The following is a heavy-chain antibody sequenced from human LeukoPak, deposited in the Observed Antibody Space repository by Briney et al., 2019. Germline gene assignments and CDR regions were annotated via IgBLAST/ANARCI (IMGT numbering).Heavy chain of an antibody. CDR3: ARDPVLVTATRTKYNLFDP. V-gene: IGHV1-18*01. D-gene: IGHD2-21*02. CDR2: ISAYNCTT. J-gene: IGHJ5*02. Sequence: ARVNVSCKACVYTFTSYGISGVRQAPGQAREWMGRISAYNCTTDLAQKLQGRVTRTTDTCTSTGYRELRTLRSDDTAVYSCARDPVLVTATRTKYNLFDPWGEGTLVTVSS. CDR1: VYTFTSYG.